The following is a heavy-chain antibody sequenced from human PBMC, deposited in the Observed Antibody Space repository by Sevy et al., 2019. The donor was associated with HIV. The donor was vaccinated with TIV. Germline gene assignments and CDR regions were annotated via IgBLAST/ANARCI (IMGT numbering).Heavy chain of an antibody. Sequence: GGSLRLSCAASGFTLSSYGMSWVRQAPGKGLEWVSAISGSGGSTYYADSVKGRFTISRDNSKNTLYLQMNSLRAEDTAVYYCAKILSSMIVVGPDYWGQGTLVTVSS. CDR1: GFTLSSYG. V-gene: IGHV3-23*01. J-gene: IGHJ4*02. CDR2: ISGSGGST. D-gene: IGHD3-22*01. CDR3: AKILSSMIVVGPDY.